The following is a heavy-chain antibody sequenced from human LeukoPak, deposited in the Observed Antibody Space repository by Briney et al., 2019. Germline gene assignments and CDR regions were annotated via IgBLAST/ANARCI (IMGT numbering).Heavy chain of an antibody. J-gene: IGHJ4*02. Sequence: GGSLRLSCAASGFTFDDYAMHWVRQAPGKGLEWVSGISWNSLNIVYADSVKGRFTISRDNSKNTLYLRMNSLRAEDTAVYYCAKDKGLRWSQGSLGYWGQGTLVTVSS. CDR3: AKDKGLRWSQGSLGY. V-gene: IGHV3-9*01. CDR2: ISWNSLNI. CDR1: GFTFDDYA. D-gene: IGHD4-23*01.